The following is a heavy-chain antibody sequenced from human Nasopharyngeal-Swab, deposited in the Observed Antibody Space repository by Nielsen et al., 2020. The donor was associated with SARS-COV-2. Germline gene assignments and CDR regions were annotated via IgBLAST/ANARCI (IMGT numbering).Heavy chain of an antibody. CDR2: ISSSSSTI. CDR1: GFPLRSYC. J-gene: IGHJ4*02. Sequence: GESPKPPFSAFGFPLRSYCLNWVPQAPGKGPEWVSYISSSSSTIYYADSVNGRFTISRDNAKNSLYLQMNSLRDEDTAVYYCARCIGVDTATNCCGGQGTLVT. CDR3: ARCIGVDTATNCC. V-gene: IGHV3-48*02. D-gene: IGHD5-18*01.